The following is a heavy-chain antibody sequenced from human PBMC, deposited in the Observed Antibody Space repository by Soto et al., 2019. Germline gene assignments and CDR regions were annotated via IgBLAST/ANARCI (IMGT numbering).Heavy chain of an antibody. D-gene: IGHD6-19*01. CDR3: ANSPGLGYSSGWYFFDY. J-gene: IGHJ4*02. CDR1: GFTFSSYA. V-gene: IGHV3-23*01. Sequence: GGSLRLSCAASGFTFSSYAMSWVRQAPGKGLEWVSAISGSGGSTYYADSVKGRFTISRDNSKNTLYLQMNSLRAEDTAVYYCANSPGLGYSSGWYFFDYWGQGTLVTVSS. CDR2: ISGSGGST.